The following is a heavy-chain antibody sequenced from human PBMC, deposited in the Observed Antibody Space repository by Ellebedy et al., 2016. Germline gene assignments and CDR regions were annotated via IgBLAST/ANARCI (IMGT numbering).Heavy chain of an antibody. CDR3: AKGRPISNYPFRYYYYYYMDL. Sequence: GESLKISXAASGFTFSTYAMSWVRQAPGKGLEWVSAVSGSGDGTYYADSVKGRFTVSRDNSKNTLYLQMNSLRAEDTAVYYCAKGRPISNYPFRYYYYYYMDLWGKGTTVTVSS. CDR2: VSGSGDGT. D-gene: IGHD4-11*01. J-gene: IGHJ6*03. V-gene: IGHV3-23*01. CDR1: GFTFSTYA.